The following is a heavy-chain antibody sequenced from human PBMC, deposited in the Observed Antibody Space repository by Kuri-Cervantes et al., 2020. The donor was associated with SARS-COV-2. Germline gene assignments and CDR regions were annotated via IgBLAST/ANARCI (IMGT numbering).Heavy chain of an antibody. J-gene: IGHJ4*02. CDR2: ISYDGSNK. CDR3: AKDNVVADGYNSLEGAFDY. CDR1: GFTFSSYA. D-gene: IGHD5-24*01. Sequence: GESLKISCAASGFTFSSYAMHWVRQAPGKGLEWVAVISYDGSNKYYADSVKGRFTISRDNSKNTLYLQMNSLRAEDTAVYYCAKDNVVADGYNSLEGAFDYWGQGTLVTVS. V-gene: IGHV3-30-3*01.